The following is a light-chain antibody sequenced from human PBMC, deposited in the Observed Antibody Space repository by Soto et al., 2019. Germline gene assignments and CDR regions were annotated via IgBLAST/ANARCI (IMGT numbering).Light chain of an antibody. Sequence: IVLTQSPGTLSVSPGERATLSCRVSQSVNSDYLAWYQHKPGQAPRLLIYGASARATGIPDRFSGSGSGTDFNLTISRLDPEDFGVYYCQQYGSSPPFIFGQGTKVEIK. CDR3: QQYGSSPPFI. CDR2: GAS. J-gene: IGKJ2*01. CDR1: QSVNSDY. V-gene: IGKV3-20*01.